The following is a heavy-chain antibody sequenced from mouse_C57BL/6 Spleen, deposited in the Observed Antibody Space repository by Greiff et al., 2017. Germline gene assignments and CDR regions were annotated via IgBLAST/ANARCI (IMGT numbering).Heavy chain of an antibody. V-gene: IGHV1-69*01. CDR3: ARGGNYRLNAMDY. J-gene: IGHJ4*01. D-gene: IGHD2-1*01. Sequence: VQLQQPGAELVMPGASVKLSCKASGYTFTSYWMHWVKQRPGQGLEWIGEIDPSDSYTNYNQKFKGKSTLTVDKSSSTAYMQLSSLTSEDSAGYYCARGGNYRLNAMDYWGQGTSVTVSS. CDR2: IDPSDSYT. CDR1: GYTFTSYW.